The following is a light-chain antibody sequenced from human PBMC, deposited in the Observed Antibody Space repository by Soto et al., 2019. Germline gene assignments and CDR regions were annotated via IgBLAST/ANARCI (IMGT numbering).Light chain of an antibody. Sequence: DIVLTQSPGTLSLSPGERATLSCRASHSVSSSLAWYQQKPGQAPRLLISGASTRAAGIPARFSGSGSGTEFTLTISSLQSEDFAVYYCQHYNTWPWTFGQGTKVDI. V-gene: IGKV3-15*01. CDR1: HSVSSS. CDR2: GAS. CDR3: QHYNTWPWT. J-gene: IGKJ1*01.